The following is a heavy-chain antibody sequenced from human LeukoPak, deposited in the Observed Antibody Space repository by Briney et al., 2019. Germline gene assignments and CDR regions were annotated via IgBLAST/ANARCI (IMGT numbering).Heavy chain of an antibody. D-gene: IGHD5-12*01. Sequence: GRSLRLSCAASGFTFSSYGMHWVRQAPGKGLEWVAVIWYDGSNKYYADSVKGRFTISRDNSKNTLYLQMNSLRAEDTAVYYCAREESGYDYGYFDYWGQGTLVTVSS. CDR3: AREESGYDYGYFDY. CDR2: IWYDGSNK. CDR1: GFTFSSYG. J-gene: IGHJ4*02. V-gene: IGHV3-33*08.